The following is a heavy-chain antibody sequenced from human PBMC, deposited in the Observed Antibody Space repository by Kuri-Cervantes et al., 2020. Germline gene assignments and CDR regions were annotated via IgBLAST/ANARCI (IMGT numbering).Heavy chain of an antibody. D-gene: IGHD3-10*01. CDR2: ISWNSGSI. J-gene: IGHJ4*02. CDR3: TSGSGRYYKTPFDY. V-gene: IGHV3-9*01. CDR1: GFTFDDYA. Sequence: SLKISCAASGFTFDDYAMHWVRQAPGKGLEWVSGISWNSGSIGYADSVKGRFTISRDNAKNSLYLQMNSLRAEDTAVYYCTSGSGRYYKTPFDYWGQGTVVTVSS.